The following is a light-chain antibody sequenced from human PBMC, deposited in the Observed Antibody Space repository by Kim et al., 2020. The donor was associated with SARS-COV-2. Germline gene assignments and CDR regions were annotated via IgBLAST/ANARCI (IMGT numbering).Light chain of an antibody. CDR3: QAWDSSTGV. J-gene: IGLJ2*01. CDR1: KLGDKY. Sequence: VSPGQTASITCSGDKLGDKYACWYQQKPGQSPLLVIYQDNKRPSGIPERFSGSNSGNTATLTISGTQAMDEADYYCQAWDSSTGVFGGGTKLTVL. CDR2: QDN. V-gene: IGLV3-1*01.